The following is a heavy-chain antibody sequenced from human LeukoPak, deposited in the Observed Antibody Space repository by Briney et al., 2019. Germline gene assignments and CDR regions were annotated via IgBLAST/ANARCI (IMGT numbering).Heavy chain of an antibody. CDR2: RIPIFGTA. J-gene: IGHJ4*02. V-gene: IGHV1-69*13. Sequence: ASVKVSCKASGYTFTSYAMNWVRQAPGQGLEWMGGRIPIFGTANNAQKFQGRVTITADESTSTAYMELSSLRSEDTAVYYCARDKSFGFGESGDYWGQGTLVAVSS. CDR3: ARDKSFGFGESGDY. D-gene: IGHD3-10*01. CDR1: GYTFTSYA.